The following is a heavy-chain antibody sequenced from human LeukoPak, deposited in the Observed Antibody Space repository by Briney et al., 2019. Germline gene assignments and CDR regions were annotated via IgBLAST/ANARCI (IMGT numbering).Heavy chain of an antibody. Sequence: GGSLRLSCAASGFTFRSYWMSWVRQAPGKGLEWVANIKEDGSEKYYVDSVKGRFTISRDNAKSSLYLQMNSLRAEDTAVYYCARVVIRSYYFDYWGQGTLVTVSS. CDR2: IKEDGSEK. CDR1: GFTFRSYW. J-gene: IGHJ4*02. V-gene: IGHV3-7*03. D-gene: IGHD3-22*01. CDR3: ARVVIRSYYFDY.